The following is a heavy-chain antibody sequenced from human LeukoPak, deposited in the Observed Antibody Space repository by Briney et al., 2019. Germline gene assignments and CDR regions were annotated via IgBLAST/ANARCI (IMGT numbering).Heavy chain of an antibody. J-gene: IGHJ4*02. CDR1: GSSINSVYS. CDR3: ASYKTYYDSSGNPFDY. CDR2: IYHNGNT. V-gene: IGHV4-38-2*02. Sequence: PSETLSLTCTVFGSSINSVYSWGWIRQPPGKGLEWIGSIYHNGNTYYNSSLKSRVTISVHTSENQFSLKLSSVTAADTAVYYCASYKTYYDSSGNPFDYWGQGTLVTVSP. D-gene: IGHD3-22*01.